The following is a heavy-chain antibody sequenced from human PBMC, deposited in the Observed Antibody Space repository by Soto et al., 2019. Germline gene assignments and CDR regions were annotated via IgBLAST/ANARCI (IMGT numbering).Heavy chain of an antibody. CDR3: SRDHWFGVSHYPYGMDV. J-gene: IGHJ6*02. V-gene: IGHV1-69*01. Sequence: QVQLVQSGAEVKKPGSSLKVSCQASGGTFSSYAIRWLRQAPGQGLEWRGGIIPSFGTANYAQKFQGRVTITADESTSTAYMDLSSLRSEDTAVYYCSRDHWFGVSHYPYGMDVWGQGTTVTVSS. CDR1: GGTFSSYA. CDR2: IIPSFGTA. D-gene: IGHD3-3*01.